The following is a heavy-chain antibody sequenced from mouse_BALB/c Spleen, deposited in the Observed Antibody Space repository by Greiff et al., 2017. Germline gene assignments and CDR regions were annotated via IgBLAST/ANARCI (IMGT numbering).Heavy chain of an antibody. CDR2: ISDGGSYT. Sequence: EVQVVESGGGLVKPGGSLKLSCAASGFTFSDYYMYWVRQTPEKRLEWVATISDGGSYTYYPDSVKGRFTISRDNAKTNLYLQMSSLKSEDTAMYYCARGYYGSSYYFDYWGQGTTLTVSS. J-gene: IGHJ2*01. D-gene: IGHD1-1*01. V-gene: IGHV5-4*02. CDR1: GFTFSDYY. CDR3: ARGYYGSSYYFDY.